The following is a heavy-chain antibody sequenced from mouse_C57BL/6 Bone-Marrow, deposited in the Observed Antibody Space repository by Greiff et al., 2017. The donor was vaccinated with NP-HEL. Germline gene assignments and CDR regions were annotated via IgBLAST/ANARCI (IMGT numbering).Heavy chain of an antibody. CDR1: GYTFTSYW. J-gene: IGHJ3*01. V-gene: IGHV1-53*01. Sequence: QVQLQQPGTELVKPGTSVKLSCKSSGYTFTSYWMHWVKQRPGQGLEWIGNINPSNGGTNYNEKFKSKATLTVDKSSSTAYMQLSSLTSDDSAVYYCAREASYYSNTFAYWGQGTLVTVSA. D-gene: IGHD2-5*01. CDR3: AREASYYSNTFAY. CDR2: INPSNGGT.